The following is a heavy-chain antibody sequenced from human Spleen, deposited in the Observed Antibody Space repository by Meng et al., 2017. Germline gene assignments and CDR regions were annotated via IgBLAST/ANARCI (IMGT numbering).Heavy chain of an antibody. J-gene: IGHJ4*02. Sequence: SGPTLVKPTQTLTLTCTFSGFSLSTSGVGVGWIRQPPGKALEWLAHIFSNDEKSYSTSLKSRLTISKDTSKSQVVLTMTNMDPVDTATYYCARIIWAAAGELPLFDYWGQGTLVTVSS. D-gene: IGHD6-13*01. CDR2: IFSNDEK. CDR1: GFSLSTSGVG. CDR3: ARIIWAAAGELPLFDY. V-gene: IGHV2-26*01.